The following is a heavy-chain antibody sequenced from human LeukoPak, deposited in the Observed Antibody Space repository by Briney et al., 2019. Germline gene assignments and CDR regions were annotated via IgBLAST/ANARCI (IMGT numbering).Heavy chain of an antibody. CDR2: IYYSGST. D-gene: IGHD3-3*01. J-gene: IGHJ4*02. Sequence: PSETLSLTWTVSGGSISSGGYYWSWIRQHPGKGLEWIGYIYYSGSTYYNPSLKSRVTISVDTSKNQFSLKLSSVTAADTAVYYCARVRRAGYAFLDYWGQGTLVTVSS. CDR3: ARVRRAGYAFLDY. V-gene: IGHV4-31*02. CDR1: GGSISSGGYY.